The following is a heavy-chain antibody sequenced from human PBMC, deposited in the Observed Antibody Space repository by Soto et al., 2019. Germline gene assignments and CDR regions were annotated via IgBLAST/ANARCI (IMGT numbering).Heavy chain of an antibody. CDR3: ASSPASHVNIAVAGPNGFDI. CDR2: IYSGGST. D-gene: IGHD6-19*01. Sequence: GGSLRLSCAASGFTFSSNYMSWVRQAPGKGLEWVSVIYSGGSTYYADSVKGRFTISRDNSKNTLYLQMNSLRAEDTAVYYCASSPASHVNIAVAGPNGFDIWGQGTMVTVSS. J-gene: IGHJ3*02. V-gene: IGHV3-66*01. CDR1: GFTFSSNY.